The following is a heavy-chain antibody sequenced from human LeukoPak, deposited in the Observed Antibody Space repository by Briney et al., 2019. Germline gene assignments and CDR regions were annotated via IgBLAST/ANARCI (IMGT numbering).Heavy chain of an antibody. CDR2: IIPIFGTA. D-gene: IGHD5-18*01. J-gene: IGHJ4*02. CDR1: GGTFSSYA. V-gene: IGHV1-69*13. CDR3: ARDMDTGPDLFDY. Sequence: SVKVSCKASGGTFSSYAISWVRQAPGQGLEWMGGIIPIFGTANYAQKFQGRVTITADESTSTAYMELSSLRSDDTAVYYCARDMDTGPDLFDYWGQGTLVTVSS.